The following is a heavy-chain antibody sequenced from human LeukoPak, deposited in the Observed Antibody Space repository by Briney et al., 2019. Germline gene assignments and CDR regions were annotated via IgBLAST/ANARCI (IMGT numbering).Heavy chain of an antibody. J-gene: IGHJ4*02. V-gene: IGHV3-48*04. CDR3: ARSRVATSFDY. CDR2: ISSSSSTI. D-gene: IGHD2-21*01. Sequence: GGSLRLSCAASGFTFSSYSMNWVRQAPGKGLEWVSYISSSSSTIYYADSVKGRFTISRDNAKNSLYLQMNSLRAEDTAVYYCARSRVATSFDYWGQGTLVTVSS. CDR1: GFTFSSYS.